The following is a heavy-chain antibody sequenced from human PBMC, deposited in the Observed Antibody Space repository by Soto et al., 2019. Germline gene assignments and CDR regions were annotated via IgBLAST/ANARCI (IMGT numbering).Heavy chain of an antibody. V-gene: IGHV4-31*03. Sequence: AAETLSLTCTVSGDSISGGASFWICMGQPPGKGLEWIANVYYSGSSYYNPSLKSRLTISVDTTKNQFSLQLKSMTAADTAVYYCAKLSCTSSTCYFPGWFDPWGQGTLVTVSS. CDR3: AKLSCTSSTCYFPGWFDP. J-gene: IGHJ5*02. D-gene: IGHD2-2*01. CDR2: VYYSGSS. CDR1: GDSISGGASF.